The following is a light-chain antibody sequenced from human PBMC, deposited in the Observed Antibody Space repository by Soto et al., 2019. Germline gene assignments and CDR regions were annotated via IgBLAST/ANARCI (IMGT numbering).Light chain of an antibody. V-gene: IGLV2-8*01. CDR2: EVS. CDR3: SSHAGGPWV. CDR1: SSDVGGCKY. Sequence: QSALTQPPSASGSPGQSVTISCTGTSSDVGGCKYVSWYQQYPGKAPKLMIYEVSKRPSGVPDRFSGSKSGNTASLTVSGLQAEDEADYYCSSHAGGPWVFGRGTKVTVL. J-gene: IGLJ3*02.